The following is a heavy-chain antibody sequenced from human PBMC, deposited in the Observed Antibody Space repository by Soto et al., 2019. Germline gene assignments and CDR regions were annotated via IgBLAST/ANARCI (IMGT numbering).Heavy chain of an antibody. CDR3: ARPSSYSSSKYYYYGMDV. V-gene: IGHV4-39*01. D-gene: IGHD6-13*01. CDR2: IYYSGST. J-gene: IGHJ6*02. CDR1: GGSISSSSYY. Sequence: SETLSLTCTVSGGSISSSSYYWGWIRQPPGKGLEWIGSIYYSGSTYYNPSLKSRVTISVDTSKNQFSLKLSSVTAADTAVYYCARPSSYSSSKYYYYGMDVWGQGTTVTVS.